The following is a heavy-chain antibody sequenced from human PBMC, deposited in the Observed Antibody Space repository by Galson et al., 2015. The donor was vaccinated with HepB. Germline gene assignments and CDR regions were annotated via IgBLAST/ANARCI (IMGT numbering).Heavy chain of an antibody. CDR1: GFTFSNAW. CDR2: IKSKTDGGTT. D-gene: IGHD3-10*01. J-gene: IGHJ4*02. V-gene: IGHV3-15*07. CDR3: ARDRVWYGSGSPLPDY. Sequence: SLRLSCAASGFTFSNAWMNWVRQAPGKGLEWVGRIKSKTDGGTTDYAAPVKGRFTISRDDSKNTLYLQMNSLKTEDTAVYYCARDRVWYGSGSPLPDYWGQGTLVTVSS.